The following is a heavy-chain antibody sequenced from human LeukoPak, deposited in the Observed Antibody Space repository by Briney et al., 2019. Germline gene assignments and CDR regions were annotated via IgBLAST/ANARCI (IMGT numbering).Heavy chain of an antibody. CDR3: ARDLVTGGNSLGNFQH. D-gene: IGHD4-23*01. V-gene: IGHV4-59*01. J-gene: IGHJ1*01. CDR2: VYYSGST. Sequence: KPSETLSLTCTVSGGSISTYYWSWNRQPPGKGLEWIGYVYYSGSTNYSPSLKSRVTISVDTSKNQFSLKLSSVTAADTAVYYCARDLVTGGNSLGNFQHWGQGTLVTVSS. CDR1: GGSISTYY.